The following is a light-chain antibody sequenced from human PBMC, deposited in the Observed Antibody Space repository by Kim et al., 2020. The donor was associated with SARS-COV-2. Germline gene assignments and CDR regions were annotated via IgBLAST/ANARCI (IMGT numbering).Light chain of an antibody. CDR3: QKYSRAPRT. Sequence: DIQMTQSPSSLSASVGDRVTITCRASQGISSYLAWYQQKPGKIPKVLIYAASTLKSGIPSRFSGSGSGTEFTLTITNLQPEDVASYYCQKYSRAPRTFGGGTKVEIK. V-gene: IGKV1-27*01. CDR1: QGISSY. CDR2: AAS. J-gene: IGKJ4*02.